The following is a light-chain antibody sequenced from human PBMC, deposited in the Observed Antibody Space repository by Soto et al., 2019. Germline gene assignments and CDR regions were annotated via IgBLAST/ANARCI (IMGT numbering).Light chain of an antibody. V-gene: IGKV3-15*01. J-gene: IGKJ1*01. CDR1: QSVSRD. CDR2: GAS. CDR3: QQYDKWPTWT. Sequence: EIVLTQSPATLSVSPGERATLSCRASQSVSRDLAWYQQKPGQAPWLLIYGASTRAPSIPARFSGSGSGTDFTLTISSLQSEDFAVYYCQQYDKWPTWTFGQGTKVDIK.